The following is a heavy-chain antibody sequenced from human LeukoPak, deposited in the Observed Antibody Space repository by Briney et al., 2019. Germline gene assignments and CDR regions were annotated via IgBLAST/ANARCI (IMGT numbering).Heavy chain of an antibody. CDR1: GFTFSVYE. CDR2: IGSSGSRT. J-gene: IGHJ4*02. D-gene: IGHD5-18*01. Sequence: PGGSLRLSCAASGFTFSVYEMTCVSQAPGQGLEWMSYIGSSGSRTNYADSGKGRCTISRDNAKNSLYLQMNRLRVEDTAVYYCAKVQSSVWVQVFDYWGQGTRVTVSS. V-gene: IGHV3-48*03. CDR3: AKVQSSVWVQVFDY.